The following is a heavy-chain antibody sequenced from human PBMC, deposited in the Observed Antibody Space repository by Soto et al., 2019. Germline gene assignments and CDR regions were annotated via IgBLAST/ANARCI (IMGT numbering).Heavy chain of an antibody. J-gene: IGHJ4*02. D-gene: IGHD3-16*01. V-gene: IGHV3-23*01. CDR1: GFTFSSYA. CDR2: ISESGTIT. CDR3: AKGGRRRGSYPPLDF. Sequence: EVQLLESGGGLVQPGGSLRLSCAAFGFTFSSYAMTWVRQAPGKGLEWVSAISESGTITYHADAGRGRFTISRDNSKNTVYLQMNSLRAGDTDVYFCAKGGRRRGSYPPLDFWGQGTLVTVSS.